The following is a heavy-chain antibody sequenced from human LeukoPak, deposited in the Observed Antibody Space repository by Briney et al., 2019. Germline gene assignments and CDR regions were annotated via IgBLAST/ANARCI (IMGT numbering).Heavy chain of an antibody. D-gene: IGHD4-23*01. CDR2: IIPIFGTA. Sequence: SVKVSCKASGGTFSSYAISWVRQAPGQGLEWMGGIIPIFGTANYAQKFQGRVTITADESTSTAYMELSSLRSEDTAVYYCAGAGAERTVVTSFDYWGQGTLVTVSS. CDR3: AGAGAERTVVTSFDY. J-gene: IGHJ4*02. CDR1: GGTFSSYA. V-gene: IGHV1-69*13.